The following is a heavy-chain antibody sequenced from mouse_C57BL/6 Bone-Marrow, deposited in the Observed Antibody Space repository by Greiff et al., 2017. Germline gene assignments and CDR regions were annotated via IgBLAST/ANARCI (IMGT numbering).Heavy chain of an antibody. CDR1: GYTFTSYW. CDR2: IDPSDSYT. CDR3: ARESAGYGYAMDY. Sequence: VQLQQPGAELVMPGASVKLSCKASGYTFTSYWMHWVKQRPGQGLEWIGEIDPSDSYTNYNQKFKGKSPLTVDKSSSTAYMQLSSLTSEDSAVYYCARESAGYGYAMDYWGQGTSVTVSS. V-gene: IGHV1-69*01. J-gene: IGHJ4*01. D-gene: IGHD3-2*02.